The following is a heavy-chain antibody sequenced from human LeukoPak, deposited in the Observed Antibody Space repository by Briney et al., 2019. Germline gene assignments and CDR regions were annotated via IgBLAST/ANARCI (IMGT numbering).Heavy chain of an antibody. V-gene: IGHV4-34*01. D-gene: IGHD5-12*01. CDR1: GGSFSGYY. CDR2: IYYIGST. J-gene: IGHJ3*02. CDR3: ARHDIVGRAFDI. Sequence: SETLSLTCAVYGGSFSGYYWSWIRQPPGKGLEWIAYIYYIGSTDYNPSLKSRVTISVDTSKNQFSLKLSSVTAADTAVYYCARHDIVGRAFDIWGQGTMVTVSS.